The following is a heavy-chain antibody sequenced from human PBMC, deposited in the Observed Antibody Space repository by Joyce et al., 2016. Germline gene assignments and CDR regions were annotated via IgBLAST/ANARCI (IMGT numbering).Heavy chain of an antibody. Sequence: EVQLVESGGGLVQPGGSLRLSCAASGFIFSDHYVDWVRQAPGKGLEWVGRIRNKANSYTTEYAASVKGRFTISRDDSKNSLYLQMNSLKTEDTAVYYCSRDRGARSDYWGQGTLVTVSS. CDR3: SRDRGARSDY. CDR2: IRNKANSYTT. CDR1: GFIFSDHY. J-gene: IGHJ4*02. D-gene: IGHD1-26*01. V-gene: IGHV3-72*01.